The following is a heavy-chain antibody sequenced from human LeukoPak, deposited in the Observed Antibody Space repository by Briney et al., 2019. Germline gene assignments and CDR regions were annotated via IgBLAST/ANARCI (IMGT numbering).Heavy chain of an antibody. CDR3: ARLITGTTTAFDI. V-gene: IGHV4-4*07. CDR1: GGSISGYY. J-gene: IGHJ3*02. D-gene: IGHD1-7*01. Sequence: PSETLSLTCSVSGGSISGYYWTWIRQPAGKGLEWIGRVYTSGSTHYNPSLKTRLTMSVDTSKNQFSLKLSSVTAADTTVYYCARLITGTTTAFDIWGQGTMVTVSS. CDR2: VYTSGST.